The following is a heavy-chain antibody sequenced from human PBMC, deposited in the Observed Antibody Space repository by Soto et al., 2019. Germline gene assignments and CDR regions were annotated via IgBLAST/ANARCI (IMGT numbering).Heavy chain of an antibody. CDR1: GYIFTPYW. J-gene: IGHJ3*02. V-gene: IGHV5-51*01. D-gene: IGHD1-26*01. CDR2: IYPRDSDT. Sequence: GESLRITWKSSGYIFTPYWIGWVRQMPGKGLEWMGTIYPRDSDTKYSPSFQGQVTISADKSISTAYLQWSSLKASDTAMYYCARTYALHDEFDIWGQGTMVSVSS. CDR3: ARTYALHDEFDI.